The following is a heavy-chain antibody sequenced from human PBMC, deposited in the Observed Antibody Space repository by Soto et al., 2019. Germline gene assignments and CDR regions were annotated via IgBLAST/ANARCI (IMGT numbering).Heavy chain of an antibody. CDR2: IYYSGST. CDR3: ARDGAIVVHAFDI. J-gene: IGHJ3*02. V-gene: IGHV4-30-4*01. CDR1: DGSIRSGDYY. Sequence: SQTLSLTCTPSDGSIRSGDYYWSRIRQPPVKGLEWIGYIYYSGSTYYNTSLKSRVTISVDTSKNQFSLKLSSVTAADTAVYYRARDGAIVVHAFDIWGQGTMHTASS. D-gene: IGHD3-22*01.